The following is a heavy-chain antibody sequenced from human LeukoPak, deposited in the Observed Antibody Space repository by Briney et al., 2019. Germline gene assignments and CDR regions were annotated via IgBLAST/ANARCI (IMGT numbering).Heavy chain of an antibody. J-gene: IGHJ4*02. CDR1: GFTVSSNY. Sequence: PGGSLRLSCAASGFTVSSNYMSWVRQAPGKGLERVSTISGSGGSTYYADSVKGRFTISRDNSKNTLYLQMNGLRAEDTAVYYCAKAPPYCPNGICHLDYWGQGALVTVSS. V-gene: IGHV3-23*01. D-gene: IGHD2-8*01. CDR2: ISGSGGST. CDR3: AKAPPYCPNGICHLDY.